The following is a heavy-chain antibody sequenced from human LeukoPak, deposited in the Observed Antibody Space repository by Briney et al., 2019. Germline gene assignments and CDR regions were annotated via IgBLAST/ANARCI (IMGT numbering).Heavy chain of an antibody. Sequence: GGSLRLSCAASGFTFSDYYMSWVRQAPGKGLEWVSVIYSGGSTYYADSVKGRFTISRDNSKNTLYLQMNSLRAEDTAVYYCVRRMGKEYYYMDVWGKGTTVTISS. V-gene: IGHV3-66*01. J-gene: IGHJ6*03. CDR1: GFTFSDYY. D-gene: IGHD1-26*01. CDR3: VRRMGKEYYYMDV. CDR2: IYSGGST.